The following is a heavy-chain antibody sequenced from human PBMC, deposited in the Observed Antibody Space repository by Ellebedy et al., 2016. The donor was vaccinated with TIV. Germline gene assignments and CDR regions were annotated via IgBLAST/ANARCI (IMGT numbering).Heavy chain of an antibody. CDR1: GGSISRGGYY. CDR3: AREMGYDTLTGNYGMDV. D-gene: IGHD3-9*01. J-gene: IGHJ6*02. CDR2: IYYSGST. Sequence: MPSETLSLTCTVSGGSISRGGYYWSWLRQLPGKGLEWIGYIYYSGSTYYNPSLRSRVTISVDTSKNQFSLKLSSVTAADTAVYYCAREMGYDTLTGNYGMDVWGQGTTVTVSS. V-gene: IGHV4-31*03.